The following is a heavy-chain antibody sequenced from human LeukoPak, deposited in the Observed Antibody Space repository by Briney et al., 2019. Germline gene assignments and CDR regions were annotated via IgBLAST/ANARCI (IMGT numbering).Heavy chain of an antibody. D-gene: IGHD6-19*01. CDR1: GVSISTSADY. J-gene: IGHJ4*02. Sequence: PSETLSLTCTVSGVSISTSADYWGWVRQPPGKRLEWIGSIYYSGSTYYNPSLKSRVTISVDTSKNQFSLKLSSVTAADTAVYYCARDRIAVAGFFDYWGQGTLVTVSS. V-gene: IGHV4-39*07. CDR2: IYYSGST. CDR3: ARDRIAVAGFFDY.